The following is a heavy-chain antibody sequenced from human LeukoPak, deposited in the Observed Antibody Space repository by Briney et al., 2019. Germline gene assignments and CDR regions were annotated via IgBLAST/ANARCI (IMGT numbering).Heavy chain of an antibody. CDR2: INPSGGST. J-gene: IGHJ4*02. CDR3: ARAVEYGSGSYYTPPQFDY. V-gene: IGHV1-46*01. CDR1: GYTFTSYY. Sequence: GASVNVSCKASGYTFTSYYMHWVRQAPGQGLEGVGIINPSGGSTSYAQKSQGRVTITRDTSTSTVYMELSSLRTEDTAVYYCARAVEYGSGSYYTPPQFDYWGQGTLVTVSS. D-gene: IGHD3-10*01.